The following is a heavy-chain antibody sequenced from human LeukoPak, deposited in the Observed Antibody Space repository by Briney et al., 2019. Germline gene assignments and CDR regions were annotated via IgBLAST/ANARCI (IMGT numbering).Heavy chain of an antibody. J-gene: IGHJ3*02. CDR2: IKQDGSEK. D-gene: IGHD6-19*01. CDR1: GFTFSSYW. Sequence: PGGSLRLSCAASGFTFSSYWMSWVRQAPGKGLEWVANIKQDGSEKYYVDSVKGRFTISRDNAKNSLYLQMNSLRAEDTAVYYCARAREWLVPHAFDIWGQGTMVTVSS. CDR3: ARAREWLVPHAFDI. V-gene: IGHV3-7*04.